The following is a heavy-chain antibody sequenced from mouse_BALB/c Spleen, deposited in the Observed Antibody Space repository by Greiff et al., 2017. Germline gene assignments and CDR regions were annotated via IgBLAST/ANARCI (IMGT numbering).Heavy chain of an antibody. V-gene: IGHV1-20*02. CDR3: ERNYGSSYDYAMDD. CDR1: GYSFTGYF. CDR2: INPYNGDT. Sequence: VQLQQSGPELVKPGASVKISCKASGYSFTGYFMNWVMQSHGKSLEWIGRINPYNGDTFYNQKFKGKATLTVDKSSSTAHMALRSLSSEDSAVYYCERNYGSSYDYAMDDWGQGTSVTVSS. J-gene: IGHJ4*01. D-gene: IGHD1-1*01.